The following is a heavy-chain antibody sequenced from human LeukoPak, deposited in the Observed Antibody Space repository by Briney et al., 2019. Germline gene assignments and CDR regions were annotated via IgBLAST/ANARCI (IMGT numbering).Heavy chain of an antibody. CDR3: AREGGDPRWLDP. V-gene: IGHV4-4*07. J-gene: IGHJ5*02. CDR1: GGSISSYY. CDR2: INTSGST. D-gene: IGHD6-25*01. Sequence: PSETLSLACTVSGGSISSYYWTWIRQSAGKGLEWIGRINTSGSTNYNPSLRSRVTMSVNTSKNQFSLNLTSVTAADTAVYSCAREGGDPRWLDPWGQGTLVTVSS.